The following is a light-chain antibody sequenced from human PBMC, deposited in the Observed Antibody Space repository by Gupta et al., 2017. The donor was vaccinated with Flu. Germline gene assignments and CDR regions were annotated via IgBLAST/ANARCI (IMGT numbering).Light chain of an antibody. CDR2: DAS. Sequence: DIQMTQSPSSLSASVGDRVTITCQASQDISHYLNWYQQKPGKAPKVLIYDASYLEIGVPSRFSGSGSGTDFTFTISSLQPEDIATYYCQQEDNLRLTFGQGTRMEIK. J-gene: IGKJ5*01. V-gene: IGKV1-33*01. CDR1: QDISHY. CDR3: QQEDNLRLT.